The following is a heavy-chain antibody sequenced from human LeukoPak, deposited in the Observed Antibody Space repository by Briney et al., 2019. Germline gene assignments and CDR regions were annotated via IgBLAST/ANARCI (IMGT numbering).Heavy chain of an antibody. CDR1: GGTFSNYA. V-gene: IGHV1-69*01. D-gene: IGHD3-10*01. CDR2: IIPIFGTA. J-gene: IGHJ4*02. Sequence: SVKVSCKASGGTFSNYAISWVRQAPGQGLEWMGGIIPIFGTASYAQKFQGRVTITADESTSTAYMELSSLRSEDTAVYYCARDLGDSFDYWGQGTPVTVSS. CDR3: ARDLGDSFDY.